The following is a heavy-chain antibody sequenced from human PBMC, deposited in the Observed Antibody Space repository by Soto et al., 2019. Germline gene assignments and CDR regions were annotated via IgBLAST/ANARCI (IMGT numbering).Heavy chain of an antibody. D-gene: IGHD6-19*01. CDR1: GGSITTTNW. V-gene: IGHV4-4*02. CDR2: IYHSGRT. Sequence: PSETLSLTCAVSGGSITTTNWWNWVRQPPGKGLEWIGEIYHSGRTNFNPSLKSRVTISIGQSKNQVSLKLSSVTAADTAVYYCARRAVAGTSWFDPWGQGTQVTVSS. J-gene: IGHJ5*02. CDR3: ARRAVAGTSWFDP.